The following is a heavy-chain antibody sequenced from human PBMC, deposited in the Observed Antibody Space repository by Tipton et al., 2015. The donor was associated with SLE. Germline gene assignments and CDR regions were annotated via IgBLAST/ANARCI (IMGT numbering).Heavy chain of an antibody. V-gene: IGHV1-18*04. CDR2: ISAYNGNT. J-gene: IGHJ4*02. Sequence: QLVQSGAEVKKPGASVRVSCKASKDTFTDYYIHWVRLAPGQGPEWMGRISAYNGNTNYAQKLQGRVTMTTDTSTSTAYMELRSLRSDDTAVYYCALGIISYCSGGSCYSDWGQGTLVTVSS. CDR3: ALGIISYCSGGSCYSD. D-gene: IGHD2-15*01. CDR1: KDTFTDYY.